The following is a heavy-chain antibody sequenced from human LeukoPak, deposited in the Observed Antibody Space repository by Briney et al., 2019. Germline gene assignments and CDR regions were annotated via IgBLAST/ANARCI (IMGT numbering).Heavy chain of an antibody. J-gene: IGHJ4*02. CDR3: AKRPPGSGLDY. CDR2: INSDGRDT. Sequence: QSGGSLRLSCAASGFTFSNYYVHWVRQPPGKGLVWVSCINSDGRDTGYVDSVKGRFTISRDNAKNTLYLHMTSLRAEDTAVYYCAKRPPGSGLDYWGQGTLVTVSS. V-gene: IGHV3-74*01. CDR1: GFTFSNYY. D-gene: IGHD3-10*01.